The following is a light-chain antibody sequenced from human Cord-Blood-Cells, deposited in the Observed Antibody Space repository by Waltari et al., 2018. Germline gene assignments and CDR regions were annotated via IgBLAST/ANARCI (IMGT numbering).Light chain of an antibody. CDR2: GAS. Sequence: ENALTQPPGTLSLSPGERATHSCRASQSLSSSYLAWYQQKPGQAPRLLIYGASSRATGIPDRFSGSGSGTDFTLTISRLEPEDVAVYYCQQYCSSPRTFGQGTKLEIK. CDR3: QQYCSSPRT. J-gene: IGKJ2*01. CDR1: QSLSSSY. V-gene: IGKV3-20*01.